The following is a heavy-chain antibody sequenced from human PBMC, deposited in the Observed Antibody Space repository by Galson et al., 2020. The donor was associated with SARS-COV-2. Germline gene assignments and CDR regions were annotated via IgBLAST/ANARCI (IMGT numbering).Heavy chain of an antibody. CDR1: GYTLTELS. V-gene: IGHV1-24*01. CDR3: ATDFAIFGVVILHY. Sequence: ASVKVSCKVSGYTLTELSMHWVRQAPGKGLEWMGGFDPEDGETIYAQKFHGRVTMTEDTSTDTAYMELSSLRSEDTAVYYCATDFAIFGVVILHYWGQGTLVTVSS. D-gene: IGHD3-3*01. CDR2: FDPEDGET. J-gene: IGHJ4*02.